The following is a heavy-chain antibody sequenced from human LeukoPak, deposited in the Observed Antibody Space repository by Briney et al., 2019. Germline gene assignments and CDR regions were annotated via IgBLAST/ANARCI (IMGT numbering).Heavy chain of an antibody. CDR3: TRPRPHCSSTSCYTGNWFDP. D-gene: IGHD2-2*02. CDR1: GFTFSGSA. Sequence: GGSLKLSCAASGFTFSGSAMHWVRQASGKGLEWVGRIRSKANSYATAYAASVKGRFTISRDDSKNTAYLQMNSLKTEDTAVYYCTRPRPHCSSTSCYTGNWFDPWGQGTLVTVSS. CDR2: IRSKANSYAT. V-gene: IGHV3-73*01. J-gene: IGHJ5*02.